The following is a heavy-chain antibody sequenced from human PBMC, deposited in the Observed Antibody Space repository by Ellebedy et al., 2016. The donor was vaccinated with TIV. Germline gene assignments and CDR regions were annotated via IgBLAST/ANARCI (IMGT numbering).Heavy chain of an antibody. D-gene: IGHD2-21*02. J-gene: IGHJ4*02. CDR3: VRTARIADY. Sequence: GGSLRLSCAASGLTLSRFAMSWVRQAPGKGPEWVSAIGGDGRTYYAGSVKGRFTISRDNAKNSLYLQMNSLRAEDTAVYYCVRTARIADYWGQGTLVTVSS. V-gene: IGHV3-23*01. CDR1: GLTLSRFA. CDR2: IGGDGRT.